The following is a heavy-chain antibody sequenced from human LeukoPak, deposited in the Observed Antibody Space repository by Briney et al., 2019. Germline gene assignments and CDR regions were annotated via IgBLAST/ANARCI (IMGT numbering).Heavy chain of an antibody. V-gene: IGHV3-7*01. CDR3: ARSGGGVFDY. CDR2: VKQDGSEK. D-gene: IGHD3-16*01. J-gene: IGHJ4*02. Sequence: GGSLRLSCVVSGFTFSDYWMSWVRQAPGKGLEWVANVKQDGSEKNYVDSVKGRFTISRDNAKNSLNLQMNSLRAEDTALYYCARSGGGVFDYWGQGTLVTVSS. CDR1: GFTFSDYW.